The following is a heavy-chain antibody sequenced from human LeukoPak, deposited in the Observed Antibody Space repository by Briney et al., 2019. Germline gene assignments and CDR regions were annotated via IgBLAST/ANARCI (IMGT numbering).Heavy chain of an antibody. J-gene: IGHJ6*02. CDR3: AKALTTAYYYYGMDV. Sequence: GGSLRVSCAASGFTFSSYAMSWVRQAPGKGLECVSAISGSGGSTYYADSVKGRFTISRDNSKNTLYLQMNSLRAEDTAVYYCAKALTTAYYYYGMDVWGQGTTVTVSS. CDR2: ISGSGGST. D-gene: IGHD4-11*01. CDR1: GFTFSSYA. V-gene: IGHV3-23*01.